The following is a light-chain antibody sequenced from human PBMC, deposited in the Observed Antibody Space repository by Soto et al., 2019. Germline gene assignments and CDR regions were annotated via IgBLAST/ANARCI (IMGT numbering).Light chain of an antibody. J-gene: IGKJ4*01. CDR3: QQSNNSPPT. Sequence: EILMTQSPATLSVSPGERATLTCRASQSVSSNLAWFQQKPGQAPRLLIYAASTLATGIPSRFSGSGSGTEFTLTISSLQSEDFAVYYCQQSNNSPPTFGGGTKVEIK. CDR2: AAS. V-gene: IGKV3-15*01. CDR1: QSVSSN.